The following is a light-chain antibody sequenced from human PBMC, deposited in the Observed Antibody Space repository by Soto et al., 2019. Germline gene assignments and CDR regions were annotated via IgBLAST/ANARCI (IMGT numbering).Light chain of an antibody. CDR1: SSNIGSTYD. Sequence: QSVLTQPPSVSGAPGQRVTISCTGSSSNIGSTYDVQWYQQLPGTAPKLLIHGNTDRPSGVPDRFSGSKSGTSASLAITGLQADDEADYYCQSYDDSLSGDYVFGTGTKLTVL. CDR3: QSYDDSLSGDYV. CDR2: GNT. V-gene: IGLV1-40*01. J-gene: IGLJ1*01.